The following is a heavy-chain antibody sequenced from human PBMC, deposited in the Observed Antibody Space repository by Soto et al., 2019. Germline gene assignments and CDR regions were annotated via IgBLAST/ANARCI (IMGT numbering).Heavy chain of an antibody. Sequence: QVQLVQSGAEVKKPGASVKVSCKASGYTFISYAMHWVRQAPGQRLEWMGWINAGNGNTKYSQKFQGRVTITRDTSASTAYMEVSSLRSEDTAVYYCARTFGGVIANTDYWGQGTLVTVSS. CDR3: ARTFGGVIANTDY. CDR2: INAGNGNT. CDR1: GYTFISYA. V-gene: IGHV1-3*01. D-gene: IGHD3-16*02. J-gene: IGHJ4*02.